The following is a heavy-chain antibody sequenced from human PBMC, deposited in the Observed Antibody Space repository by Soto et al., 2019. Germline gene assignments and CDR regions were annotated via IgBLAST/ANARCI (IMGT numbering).Heavy chain of an antibody. CDR2: ISSSSSYI. Sequence: GGSLRLSCAASGFTFSSYSMNWVRRAPGKGLEWVSSISSSSSYIYYADSVKGRFTISRDNAKNSLYLQMNSLRAEDTAVYYCAREGYDSSGYYYPAFDIWGQGTMVTVSS. J-gene: IGHJ3*02. CDR3: AREGYDSSGYYYPAFDI. CDR1: GFTFSSYS. D-gene: IGHD3-22*01. V-gene: IGHV3-21*01.